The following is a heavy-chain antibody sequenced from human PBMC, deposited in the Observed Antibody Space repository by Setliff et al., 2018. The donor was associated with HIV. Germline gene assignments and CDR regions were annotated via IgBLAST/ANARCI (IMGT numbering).Heavy chain of an antibody. V-gene: IGHV4-59*08. Sequence: SETLSLTCTVSGGSIRSYYWSWIRQSPGKGLEWIGYVFYNGDTACNPSLKSRLTISVDTSKSQFSLKLTSVTAADTAVYYCARQMTIPGVAVTPVDYWGQGALVTVSS. J-gene: IGHJ4*02. CDR2: VFYNGDT. CDR3: ARQMTIPGVAVTPVDY. D-gene: IGHD3-3*01. CDR1: GGSIRSYY.